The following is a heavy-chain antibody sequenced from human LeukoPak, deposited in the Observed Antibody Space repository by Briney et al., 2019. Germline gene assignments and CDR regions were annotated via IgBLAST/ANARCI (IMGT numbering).Heavy chain of an antibody. V-gene: IGHV3-9*01. Sequence: GGSLRLSCAASGFTFDDYAMHWVRQAPGKGLEWVSGISWNSGSIGYADSVKGRFTISRDNAKNSLHLQMNSLRAEDTALYYCAKGAGTNYYYYGMDVWGQGTTVTVSS. D-gene: IGHD1/OR15-1a*01. CDR2: ISWNSGSI. J-gene: IGHJ6*02. CDR1: GFTFDDYA. CDR3: AKGAGTNYYYYGMDV.